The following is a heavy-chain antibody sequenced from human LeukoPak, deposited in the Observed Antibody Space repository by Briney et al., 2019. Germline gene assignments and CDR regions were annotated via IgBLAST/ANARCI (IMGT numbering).Heavy chain of an antibody. CDR3: AREARFGELSLSEYDY. V-gene: IGHV3-48*04. Sequence: GGSLRLSCAASGFTFSSYSMNWDRQVQGEVLEWDSSISSSSSTIYYADSVKGRFTISRDNAKNSLYLQMNSLRAEDTAVYYCAREARFGELSLSEYDYWGQGTLVTVSS. J-gene: IGHJ4*02. CDR2: ISSSSSTI. D-gene: IGHD3-10*01. CDR1: GFTFSSYS.